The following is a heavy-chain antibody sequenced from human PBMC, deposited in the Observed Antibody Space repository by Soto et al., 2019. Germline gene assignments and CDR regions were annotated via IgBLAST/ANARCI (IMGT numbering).Heavy chain of an antibody. CDR1: GGTFSSYT. CDR2: IIPILGIA. Sequence: QVQLVQSGAEVKKPGSSVKVSCKASGGTFSSYTISWVRQAPGQGLEWMGRIIPILGIANYAQKFQGRVTLTADKSTSTAYMELSSLRSEDTAVYYCAREEGITMVRGVIIGWFDPWGQGTLVTVSS. V-gene: IGHV1-69*08. J-gene: IGHJ5*02. CDR3: AREEGITMVRGVIIGWFDP. D-gene: IGHD3-10*01.